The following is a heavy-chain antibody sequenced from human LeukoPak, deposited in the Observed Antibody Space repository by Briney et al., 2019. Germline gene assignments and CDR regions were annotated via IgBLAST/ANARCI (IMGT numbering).Heavy chain of an antibody. D-gene: IGHD2-21*02. V-gene: IGHV4-38-2*02. CDR2: IYHSGST. J-gene: IGHJ4*02. Sequence: SETLSLTCAVSGYSISSGYYWGWIRQPPGKGLEWIGSIYHSGSTYYNPSLKSRVTISVDTSKNQFSLKLSSVTAADTAVCYCARERGPPQAYCGGDCYSYFDYWGQGTLVTVSS. CDR3: ARERGPPQAYCGGDCYSYFDY. CDR1: GYSISSGYY.